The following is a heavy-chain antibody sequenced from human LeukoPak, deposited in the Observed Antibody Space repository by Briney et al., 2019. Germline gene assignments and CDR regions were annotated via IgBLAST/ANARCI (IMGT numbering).Heavy chain of an antibody. D-gene: IGHD3-22*01. Sequence: GASVKVSCKASGCTFTSYGISWVRQAPGQGLEWMGWISAYNGNTNYAQKLQGRVTMTTDTSTSTAYMELRSLRSDDTAVYYCARDTPPPHYDSRVPRDYWGQGTLVTVSS. J-gene: IGHJ4*02. V-gene: IGHV1-18*01. CDR3: ARDTPPPHYDSRVPRDY. CDR2: ISAYNGNT. CDR1: GCTFTSYG.